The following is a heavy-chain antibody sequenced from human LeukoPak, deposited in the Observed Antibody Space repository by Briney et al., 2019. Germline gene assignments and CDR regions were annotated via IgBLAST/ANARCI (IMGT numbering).Heavy chain of an antibody. Sequence: GSLRLSCPASGFTFSSYAMHWVPQAPGKGLEWVAVISYDGSNKYYADSVKGRFTISRDNSKNTLYLQMDSLRAEDTAVYYCAKYETGVSYYYGTDVWGQGTTVTVSS. CDR2: ISYDGSNK. CDR3: AKYETGVSYYYGTDV. J-gene: IGHJ6*02. D-gene: IGHD1-1*01. V-gene: IGHV3-30-3*02. CDR1: GFTFSSYA.